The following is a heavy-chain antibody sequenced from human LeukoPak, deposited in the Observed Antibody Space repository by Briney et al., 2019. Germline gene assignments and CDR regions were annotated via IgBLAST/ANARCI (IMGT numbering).Heavy chain of an antibody. J-gene: IGHJ6*03. D-gene: IGHD6-19*01. CDR3: ARDEVESGWFSWGYYYYTDV. CDR1: GFTFSSNW. CDR2: IKQDGSEK. V-gene: IGHV3-7*01. Sequence: GGSLRLSCAASGFTFSSNWMSWVRQAPGKGLEWVANIKQDGSEKYYVDSVKGRFTISRDNAKNSLYLQMNSLRAEDTAVYYCARDEVESGWFSWGYYYYTDVWGKGTTVTVSS.